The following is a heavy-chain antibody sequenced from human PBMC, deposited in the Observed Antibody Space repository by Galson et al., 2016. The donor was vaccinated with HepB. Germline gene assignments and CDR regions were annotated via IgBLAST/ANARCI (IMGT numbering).Heavy chain of an antibody. J-gene: IGHJ4*02. Sequence: SLRLSCAASGFTFSSYSMHWVRQAPGKGLEWVAIISYDGTNEYYADSVKGRFTIARDNSKNTLSLQMNSLRTEDTAVYYCARDRGYNAFDYRPAYLGQGTLVTV. CDR2: ISYDGTNE. CDR3: ARDRGYNAFDYRPAY. V-gene: IGHV3-30-3*01. D-gene: IGHD5-12*01. CDR1: GFTFSSYS.